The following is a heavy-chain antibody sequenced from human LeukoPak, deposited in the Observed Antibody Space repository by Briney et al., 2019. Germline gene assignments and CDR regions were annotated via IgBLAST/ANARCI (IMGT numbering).Heavy chain of an antibody. V-gene: IGHV3-53*01. CDR1: GFSISYNY. CDR2: IYSAGDS. CDR3: ASHYCSAGSCYFDG. D-gene: IGHD2-8*02. J-gene: IGHJ4*02. Sequence: GGSLRLSCVVSGFSISYNYMSWVRQAPGKGLEWVSVIYSAGDSYYGDAVKGLVIISKDNSKNTVYLQMNRLRPEDTAVYYCASHYCSAGSCYFDGWGQGTLVTVSS.